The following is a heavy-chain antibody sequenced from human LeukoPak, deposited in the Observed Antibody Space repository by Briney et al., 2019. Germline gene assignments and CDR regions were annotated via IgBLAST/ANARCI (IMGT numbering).Heavy chain of an antibody. Sequence: AVKVSCKASGGTFSSYAISWVRQPPGQGLEWMGGIIPIFGTANYAQKFQGRVTITADESTSTAYMELSSLRSEDTAVYYCARTAPYYDILTGYYNGGAFDIWGQGTMVTVSS. CDR2: IIPIFGTA. V-gene: IGHV1-69*13. CDR3: ARTAPYYDILTGYYNGGAFDI. J-gene: IGHJ3*02. CDR1: GGTFSSYA. D-gene: IGHD3-9*01.